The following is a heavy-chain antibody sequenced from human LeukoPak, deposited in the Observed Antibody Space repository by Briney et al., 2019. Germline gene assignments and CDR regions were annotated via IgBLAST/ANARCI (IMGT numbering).Heavy chain of an antibody. D-gene: IGHD3-10*01. CDR3: ATMVQGIYTYFGS. Sequence: SETLSLTCTVSGGSISSYYWRWIRQPPGKALEWIGYIYYSGNTNSNPSLKSRVTMSVDTSKNQLSLKLSSVTAADTAVYYCATMVQGIYTYFGSWGQGNLVAVSS. CDR1: GGSISSYY. V-gene: IGHV4-59*01. CDR2: IYYSGNT. J-gene: IGHJ4*02.